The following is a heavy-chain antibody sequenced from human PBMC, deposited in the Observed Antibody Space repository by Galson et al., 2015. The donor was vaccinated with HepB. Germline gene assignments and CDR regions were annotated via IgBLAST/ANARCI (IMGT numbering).Heavy chain of an antibody. CDR2: ISYDGSNK. CDR1: GFTFSSYG. J-gene: IGHJ6*02. V-gene: IGHV3-30*18. D-gene: IGHD6-6*01. Sequence: SLRLSCAASGFTFSSYGMHWVRQVPGKGLEWVAVISYDGSNKYYADSVKGRFTISRDNSKNTLYLQMNSLRAEDTAVYYCAKTTVGYSSSSALWWSYYYYGMDVWGQGTTVTVSS. CDR3: AKTTVGYSSSSALWWSYYYYGMDV.